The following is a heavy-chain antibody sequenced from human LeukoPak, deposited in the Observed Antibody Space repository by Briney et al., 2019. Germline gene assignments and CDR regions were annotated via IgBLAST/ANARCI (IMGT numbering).Heavy chain of an antibody. CDR2: IYYSGST. J-gene: IGHJ4*02. CDR3: ARGFLEWLSESWLFDY. D-gene: IGHD3-3*01. Sequence: SQTLSLTCTVSGGSISSGGYYWSWIRQHPGKVLEWIGNIYYSGSTYYNPSLKSRVTISVDTSKNQFSLKLSSVTAADTAVYYCARGFLEWLSESWLFDYWGQGTLVTVSS. V-gene: IGHV4-31*03. CDR1: GGSISSGGYY.